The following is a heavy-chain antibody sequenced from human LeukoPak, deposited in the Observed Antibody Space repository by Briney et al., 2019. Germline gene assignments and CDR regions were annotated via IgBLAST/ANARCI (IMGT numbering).Heavy chain of an antibody. J-gene: IGHJ3*02. V-gene: IGHV4-34*01. CDR3: ARGSSALGAFDI. Sequence: SETLSLTCAVYGGSFSGYYWSWIRQPPGKGLEWIGEINHSGSTNYNPSLKSRVTISVDTSKNQFSLKLSSVTAVDTAVYYCARGSSALGAFDIWGQGTMVTVSS. CDR1: GGSFSGYY. CDR2: INHSGST.